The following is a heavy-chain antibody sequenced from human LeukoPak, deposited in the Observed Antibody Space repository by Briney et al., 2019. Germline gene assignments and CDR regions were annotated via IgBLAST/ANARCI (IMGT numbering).Heavy chain of an antibody. J-gene: IGHJ5*02. CDR1: GFTFSSYG. D-gene: IGHD2-21*01. CDR2: IRYDGSNK. V-gene: IGHV3-30*02. Sequence: GGSLRLSCAASGFTFSSYGMHWVRQAPGKGLEWVAFIRYDGSNKYYADSVKGRFTISRDNSKNTLYLQMNSLRAEDTAVYYCANWVMDDPVTCNWFDPWGQGTLVTVSS. CDR3: ANWVMDDPVTCNWFDP.